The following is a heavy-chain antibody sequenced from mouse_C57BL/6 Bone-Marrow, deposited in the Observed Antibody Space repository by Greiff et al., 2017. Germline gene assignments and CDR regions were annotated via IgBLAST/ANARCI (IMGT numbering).Heavy chain of an antibody. CDR3: ARERGIYYVNYGYAMDY. J-gene: IGHJ4*01. V-gene: IGHV1-4*02. CDR1: GYTFTSYT. CDR2: INPSSGYI. Sequence: QVQLQQSAAELARPGAAVKMSCKASGYTFTSYTMHWVKQRPGQGLEWIGYINPSSGYIEYNQKFKDKTTLTADKSSSTAYMQLSSLTSEDSAVFYCARERGIYYVNYGYAMDYWGQGTSVTVSS. D-gene: IGHD2-1*01.